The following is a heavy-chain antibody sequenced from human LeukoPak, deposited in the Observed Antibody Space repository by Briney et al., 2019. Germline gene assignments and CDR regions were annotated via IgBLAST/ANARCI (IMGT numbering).Heavy chain of an antibody. D-gene: IGHD3-22*01. CDR2: ISSSSSTI. CDR1: GFTFGDYA. J-gene: IGHJ4*02. V-gene: IGHV3-48*01. CDR3: ATGKHYYDSSGYYFYYFDY. Sequence: GGSLRLSCTASGFTFGDYAMNWVRQAPGKGLEWVSYISSSSSTIYYADSVKGRFTISRDNAKNSLYLQMNSLRADDTAVYYCATGKHYYDSSGYYFYYFDYWGQGTLVTVSS.